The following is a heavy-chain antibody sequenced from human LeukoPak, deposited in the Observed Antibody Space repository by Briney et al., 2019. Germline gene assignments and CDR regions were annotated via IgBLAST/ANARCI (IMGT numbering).Heavy chain of an antibody. V-gene: IGHV1-8*01. CDR1: GYTFTSYD. CDR3: ARGTTGTTYYYYYYMDV. Sequence: ASVKVSCKASGYTFTSYDINWVRQATGQGLEWMGWMNPNTGNTGYAQKFQGRVTMTRDTSISTAYMELSSLRSDDTAVYYCARGTTGTTYYYYYYMDVWGKGTTVTISS. CDR2: MNPNTGNT. J-gene: IGHJ6*03. D-gene: IGHD1-1*01.